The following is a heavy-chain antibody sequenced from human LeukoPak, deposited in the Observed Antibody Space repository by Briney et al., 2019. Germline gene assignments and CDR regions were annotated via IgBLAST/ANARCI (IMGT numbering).Heavy chain of an antibody. Sequence: ASVKVSCKASGYTFTSYDINWVRQATGQGLEWMGWMNPNSGNTGHAQKFQGRVTITRNTSISTAYMELSSLRSEDTAVYYCARRGRDPQYYYYYYGMDVWGQGTTVTVSS. CDR3: ARRGRDPQYYYYYYGMDV. V-gene: IGHV1-8*01. CDR1: GYTFTSYD. J-gene: IGHJ6*02. CDR2: MNPNSGNT.